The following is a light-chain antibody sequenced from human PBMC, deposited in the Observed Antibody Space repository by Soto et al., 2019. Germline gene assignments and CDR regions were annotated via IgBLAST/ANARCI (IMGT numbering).Light chain of an antibody. CDR2: GTS. V-gene: IGKV3-20*01. J-gene: IGKJ1*01. CDR3: QQFGNSPWT. CDR1: QSVPSTY. Sequence: VLSQSPGRLSLSPGERATLSCRASQSVPSTYFAWYQQKSGQPPRLLISGTSNRATGIPDGFSGSGSGRDFTLTISRREPEEFAVYFCQQFGNSPWTFGQGTKVEI.